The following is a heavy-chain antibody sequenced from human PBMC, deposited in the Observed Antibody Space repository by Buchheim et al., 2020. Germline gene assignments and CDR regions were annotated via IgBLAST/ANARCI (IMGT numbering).Heavy chain of an antibody. J-gene: IGHJ4*02. V-gene: IGHV4-39*01. CDR2: IYYSGST. D-gene: IGHD1-1*01. CDR1: GGSISSSSYY. CDR3: ARLEGGERGEPFDY. Sequence: QLQLQESGPGLVKPSETLSLTCTVSGGSISSSSYYWGWIRQPPGKGLEWIGSIYYSGSTYYNPSLKSRVTISVDTSKNQFSLKLSSETAADTAVYYCARLEGGERGEPFDYWGQGTL.